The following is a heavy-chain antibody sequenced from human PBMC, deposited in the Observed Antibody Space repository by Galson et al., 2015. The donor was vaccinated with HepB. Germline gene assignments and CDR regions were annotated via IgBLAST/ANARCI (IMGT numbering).Heavy chain of an antibody. V-gene: IGHV3-30-3*01. J-gene: IGHJ3*02. CDR3: ARAQNIDWLLFHDAFDI. CDR1: GFTFSRYA. CDR2: ISYDGSNK. Sequence: LRLSCAASGFTFSRYAIHWVRQAPGKGLEWVAVISYDGSNKYYADSVKGRFTISRDNSKNMLYLQMNSLRAEDTAVYYCARAQNIDWLLFHDAFDIWGQGTMVTVSS. D-gene: IGHD3-9*01.